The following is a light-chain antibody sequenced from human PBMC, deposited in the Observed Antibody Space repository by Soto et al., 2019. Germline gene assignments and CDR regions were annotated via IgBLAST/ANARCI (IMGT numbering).Light chain of an antibody. CDR2: RND. Sequence: QSVLTQPPSVSGTPGQRVTISCSGSISNIGNNYVCWFQQLPGTAPKVLSNRNDQRPSGVPDRFSGSKSGTSASLAISGLRSEDDAEYYCAARDDTARGHVFGTGTKVTVL. CDR1: ISNIGNNY. J-gene: IGLJ1*01. V-gene: IGLV1-47*01. CDR3: AARDDTARGHV.